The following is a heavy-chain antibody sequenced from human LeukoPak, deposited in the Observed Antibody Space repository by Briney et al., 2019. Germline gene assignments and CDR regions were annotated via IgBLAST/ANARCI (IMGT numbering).Heavy chain of an antibody. D-gene: IGHD3-3*01. V-gene: IGHV4-39*02. CDR2: ISYRGNT. CDR3: SKVLGDDLCDAFDI. J-gene: IGHJ3*02. Sequence: PSEALSLTCFVSGGSISHSDYFWGWIRQPPGKGLEWIGTISYRGNTYYNPSLKSRVTISKDTSKNHFSLKLSSVTLADMAVYYCSKVLGDDLCDAFDIWGQGRLVSVSS. CDR1: GGSISHSDYF.